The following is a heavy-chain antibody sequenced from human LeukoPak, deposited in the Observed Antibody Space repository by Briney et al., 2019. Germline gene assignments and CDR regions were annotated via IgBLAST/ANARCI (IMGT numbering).Heavy chain of an antibody. D-gene: IGHD3-22*01. J-gene: IGHJ4*02. Sequence: SETLSLTCAVYGGSFSGYYWSWIRQPPGKGLEWIGEINHSGGTNYNPSLKSRVTISVDTSKNQFSLKLSSVTAADTAVYYCASRRDSSGYYFDYWGQGTLVTVSS. V-gene: IGHV4-34*01. CDR3: ASRRDSSGYYFDY. CDR2: INHSGGT. CDR1: GGSFSGYY.